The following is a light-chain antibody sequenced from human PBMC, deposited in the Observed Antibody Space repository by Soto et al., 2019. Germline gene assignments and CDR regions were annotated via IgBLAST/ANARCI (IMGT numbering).Light chain of an antibody. J-gene: IGKJ1*01. Sequence: DIVVTQSPLSLPVIPGEPASISCRSTQSLLYSNGYNYLDWYLQKPGQSQQLLIYLGSNRASGVPDRFSGSGSGTDFTLKISRVEAEDVGVYYCMQSLQTPWTFGKGTKVEIK. V-gene: IGKV2-28*01. CDR1: QSLLYSNGYNY. CDR2: LGS. CDR3: MQSLQTPWT.